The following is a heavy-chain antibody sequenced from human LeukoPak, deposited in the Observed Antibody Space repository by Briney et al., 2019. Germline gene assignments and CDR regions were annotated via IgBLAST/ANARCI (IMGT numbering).Heavy chain of an antibody. CDR3: ARGGWLRQYYFDY. D-gene: IGHD5-24*01. Sequence: SETLSLTCAVYGGSFSGYYWSWIRQPPGKGLEWFGEINHSGSTNYNPSLKSRVTISVDTSKNQFSLKLSSVTATDTAVYYCARGGWLRQYYFDYWGQGTPVTVSS. CDR1: GGSFSGYY. J-gene: IGHJ4*02. V-gene: IGHV4-34*01. CDR2: INHSGST.